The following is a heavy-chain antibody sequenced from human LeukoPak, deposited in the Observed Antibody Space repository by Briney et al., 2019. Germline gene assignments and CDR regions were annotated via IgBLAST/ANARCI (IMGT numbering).Heavy chain of an antibody. CDR2: IYYSGST. CDR3: ARTGRFLEWFGPLEGFDY. V-gene: IGHV4-30-4*08. CDR1: GFSLSTSGMR. D-gene: IGHD3-3*01. J-gene: IGHJ4*02. Sequence: SGPALVKPTQTLTLTCTFSGFSLSTSGMRVSWIRQPPGKGLEWIGYIYYSGSTYYNPSPKSRVTISVDTSKNQFSLKLSSVTAADTAVYYCARTGRFLEWFGPLEGFDYWGQGTLVTVSS.